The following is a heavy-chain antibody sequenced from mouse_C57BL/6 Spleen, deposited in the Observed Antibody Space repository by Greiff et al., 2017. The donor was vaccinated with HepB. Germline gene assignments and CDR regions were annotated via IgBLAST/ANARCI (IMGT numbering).Heavy chain of an antibody. V-gene: IGHV1-52*01. D-gene: IGHD1-1*01. J-gene: IGHJ2*01. CDR2: IDPSDSET. CDR1: GYTFTSYW. Sequence: QVQLQQPGAELVRPGSSVKLSCKASGYTFTSYWMHWVKQRPIQGLEWIGNIDPSDSETHYNQKFKDKATLTVDKSSSTAYMQLSSLTSEDSAVYYCARKGVTTGDFDYWGQGTTLTVSS. CDR3: ARKGVTTGDFDY.